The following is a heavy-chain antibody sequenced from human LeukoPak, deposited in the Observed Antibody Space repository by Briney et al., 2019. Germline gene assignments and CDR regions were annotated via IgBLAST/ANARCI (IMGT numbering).Heavy chain of an antibody. V-gene: IGHV3-64*01. Sequence: GGSLRLSCAVSGFTFSSYAMHWVRQAPGKGLEYVSAISSNGGSTYYANSVKGRFTISRDNSKNTLYLQMGSLRAEDMAVYYCARDYYSSGSHPDYWGQGTLVTVSS. D-gene: IGHD3-10*01. CDR3: ARDYYSSGSHPDY. CDR2: ISSNGGST. CDR1: GFTFSSYA. J-gene: IGHJ4*02.